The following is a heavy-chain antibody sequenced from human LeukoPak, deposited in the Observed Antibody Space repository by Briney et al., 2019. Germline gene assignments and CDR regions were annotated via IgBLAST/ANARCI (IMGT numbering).Heavy chain of an antibody. CDR3: ARDAAGYDP. D-gene: IGHD6-13*01. V-gene: IGHV1-46*01. J-gene: IGHJ5*02. CDR2: FSPGGGST. Sequence: ASMKVSCRTSGYSFTDYYMHWVRQAPGQGLEWMGVFSPGGGSTTYAQQFQGRVSMTKDMSTSTLYLELSSLRSDDTAVYYCARDAAGYDPWGQGTLVTVSS. CDR1: GYSFTDYY.